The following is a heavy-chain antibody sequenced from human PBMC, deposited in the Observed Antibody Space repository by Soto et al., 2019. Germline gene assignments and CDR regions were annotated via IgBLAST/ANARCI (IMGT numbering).Heavy chain of an antibody. CDR3: VRDRRISGIKRCLDY. CDR1: GFIFSDFH. V-gene: IGHV3-11*01. CDR2: ISSRGDTI. Sequence: LRLSCAASGFIFSDFHMTWIRQAPGNGLELVAYISSRGDTIYYADSGRGRITISRDNDNDSLFLQMSSLRVEDTAVYACVRDRRISGIKRCLDYWGRGTLVTVSS. J-gene: IGHJ4*02. D-gene: IGHD1-20*01.